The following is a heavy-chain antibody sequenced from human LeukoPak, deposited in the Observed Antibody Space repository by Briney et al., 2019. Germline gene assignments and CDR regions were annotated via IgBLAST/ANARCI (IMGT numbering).Heavy chain of an antibody. CDR3: ARVHLGSGYDFWSGYYIGAFDI. CDR1: GGTFSSYA. Sequence: SATVSFTASGGTFSSYAISWVRQAPGQGLEWMGGIIPIFGTANYAQKFQGRVTITADESTSTAYMELSSLRSEDTAVYYCARVHLGSGYDFWSGYYIGAFDIWGQGTMVTVSS. CDR2: IIPIFGTA. D-gene: IGHD3-3*01. J-gene: IGHJ3*02. V-gene: IGHV1-69*13.